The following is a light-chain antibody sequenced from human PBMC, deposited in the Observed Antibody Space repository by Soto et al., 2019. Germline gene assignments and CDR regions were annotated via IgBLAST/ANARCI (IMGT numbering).Light chain of an antibody. Sequence: QLVLTQSSSASASLGSSVRLTCTLSSGHSSNIIAWHQQQPGKAPRYLMKVENSGSYNKGSGVPDRFSGSSSGPDRYLTISNLQFEDEADYYCETWDINTRVFGGGTKVTVL. J-gene: IGLJ3*02. V-gene: IGLV4-60*02. CDR1: SGHSSNI. CDR3: ETWDINTRV. CDR2: VENSGSY.